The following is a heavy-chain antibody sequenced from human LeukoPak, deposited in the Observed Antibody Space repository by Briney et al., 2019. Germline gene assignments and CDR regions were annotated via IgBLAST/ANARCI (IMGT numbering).Heavy chain of an antibody. J-gene: IGHJ4*02. CDR1: GASISSGAYS. V-gene: IGHV4-31*03. D-gene: IGHD3-3*01. CDR2: IYYSGNT. Sequence: SETLSLTCTVSGASISSGAYSWSWVRQHPGKGLEWIAYIYYSGNTYYNPSLKRRVTISVDTSKNQFSLKLSSVTAADTAVYYCARTITVFGALGYFDYWGQGTLVTVSS. CDR3: ARTITVFGALGYFDY.